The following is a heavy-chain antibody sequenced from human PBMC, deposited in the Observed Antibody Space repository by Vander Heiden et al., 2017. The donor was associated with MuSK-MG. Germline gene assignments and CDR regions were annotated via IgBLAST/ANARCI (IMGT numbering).Heavy chain of an antibody. J-gene: IGHJ3*02. CDR1: GYSISSGYY. V-gene: IGHV4-38-2*01. D-gene: IGHD7-27*01. Sequence: QVQLQESGPGLVKPSETLSLTCAVSGYSISSGYYWGWIRQPPGKGLEWIGSIYHSGSTYYNPSLKSRVTISVDTSKNQFSLKLSSVTAADTAVYYCAKKLGRGDDAFDIWCQGTMVTVSS. CDR2: IYHSGST. CDR3: AKKLGRGDDAFDI.